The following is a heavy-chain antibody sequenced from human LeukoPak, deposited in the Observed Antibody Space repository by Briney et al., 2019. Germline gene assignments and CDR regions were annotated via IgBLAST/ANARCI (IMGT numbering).Heavy chain of an antibody. CDR2: IIPIFGTA. D-gene: IGHD6-19*01. V-gene: IGHV1-69*06. J-gene: IGHJ4*02. CDR3: ARGEMGIAVAGIVTSPFDY. Sequence: SVKFSCKASGVTFSSYAISWVRQAPGQGLEWMGGIIPIFGTANYAQKFQGRVTITADKSTSTAYMELSSLRSEDTAVYYCARGEMGIAVAGIVTSPFDYWGQGTLVTVSS. CDR1: GVTFSSYA.